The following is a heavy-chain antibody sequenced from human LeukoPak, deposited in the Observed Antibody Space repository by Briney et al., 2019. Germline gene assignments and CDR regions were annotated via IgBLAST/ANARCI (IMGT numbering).Heavy chain of an antibody. CDR2: IYYSGST. V-gene: IGHV4-39*01. CDR3: ARDPGDIVVVVAAPGSRNWFDP. J-gene: IGHJ5*02. D-gene: IGHD2-15*01. CDR1: GGSISSSSYY. Sequence: PSETLSLTCTVSGGSISSSSYYWGWIRQPPGKGLEWIGSIYYSGSTYCNPSLKSRVTISVDTSKNQFSLKLGSVTAADTAVYYCARDPGDIVVVVAAPGSRNWFDPWGQGTLVTVSS.